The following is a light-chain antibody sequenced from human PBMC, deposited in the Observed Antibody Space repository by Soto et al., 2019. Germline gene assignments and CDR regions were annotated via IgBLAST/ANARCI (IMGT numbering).Light chain of an antibody. CDR1: QSVLYRPNNENY. V-gene: IGKV4-1*01. CDR3: HQYAVPPWT. J-gene: IGKJ1*01. Sequence: DIVMTQSPDSLTVSLGERATISCKSSQSVLYRPNNENYLAWFQQKPGQPPKVLIYWASTRAYGVADRFSGSGAGTDFTLTLNGVQAEDVAVYDCHQYAVPPWTLGQGTKEEI. CDR2: WAS.